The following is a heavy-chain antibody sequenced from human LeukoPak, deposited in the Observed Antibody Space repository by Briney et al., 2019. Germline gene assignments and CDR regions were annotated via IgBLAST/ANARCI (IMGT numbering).Heavy chain of an antibody. CDR2: ISSSSSHI. J-gene: IGHJ5*02. CDR1: GFTFSSYR. V-gene: IGHV3-21*01. Sequence: GGSLRLSCAASGFTFSSYRMNWVRQAPGKGLEWVSSISSSSSHIYYADSVKGRFPISRDNDKNSLYLQMNSLRAEDTAVYYCARDGGYDYSVNWFDPWGQGTLVTVSS. CDR3: ARDGGYDYSVNWFDP. D-gene: IGHD4-11*01.